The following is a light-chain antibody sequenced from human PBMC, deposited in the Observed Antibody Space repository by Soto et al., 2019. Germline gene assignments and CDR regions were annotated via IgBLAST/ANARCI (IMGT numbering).Light chain of an antibody. V-gene: IGLV7-46*01. Sequence: QAVVTQEPSLTVSPGGTVTLTCGSSTGTVTSGHYPYWFQQKPGQAPRTLIYDTSNKHSWTPARFSGSLLGGKVALTLSGTQPEDEGEYYCSFSYSGPVVFGGGTKLTVL. CDR2: DTS. CDR3: SFSYSGPVV. CDR1: TGTVTSGHY. J-gene: IGLJ2*01.